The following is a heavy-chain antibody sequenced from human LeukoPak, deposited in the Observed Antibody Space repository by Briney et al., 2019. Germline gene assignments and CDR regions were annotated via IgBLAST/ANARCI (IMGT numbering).Heavy chain of an antibody. Sequence: PGGSLRLSCAASGFTFSSYWMSWVRQAPGEGLEWVANIKQDGSEKYYVDSVKGRFTTSRDNAKNSLYLQMNSLRAEDTAVYYCARGARTHDYWGQGTLVTVST. CDR1: GFTFSSYW. V-gene: IGHV3-7*01. CDR2: IKQDGSEK. D-gene: IGHD6-6*01. CDR3: ARGARTHDY. J-gene: IGHJ4*02.